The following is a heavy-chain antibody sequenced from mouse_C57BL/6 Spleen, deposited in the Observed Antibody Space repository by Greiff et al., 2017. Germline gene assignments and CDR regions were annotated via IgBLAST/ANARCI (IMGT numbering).Heavy chain of an antibody. CDR3: ARGSYYSNSHAMDY. V-gene: IGHV1-39*01. CDR1: GYSFTDYN. D-gene: IGHD2-5*01. Sequence: VQLKESGPELVKPGASVKISCKASGYSFTDYNMNWVKQSNGKSLEWIGVINPNYGTTSYNQKFKGKATLTVDQSSSTAYMQLNSLTSEDSAVYDCARGSYYSNSHAMDYWGQGTSVTVSS. J-gene: IGHJ4*01. CDR2: INPNYGTT.